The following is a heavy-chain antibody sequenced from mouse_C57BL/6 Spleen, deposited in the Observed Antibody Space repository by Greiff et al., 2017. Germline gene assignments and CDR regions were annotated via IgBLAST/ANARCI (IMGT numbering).Heavy chain of an antibody. J-gene: IGHJ2*01. CDR1: GFTFSSYG. D-gene: IGHD2-5*01. Sequence: DVQLVESGGDLVKPGGSLKLSCAASGFTFSSYGMSWVRQTPDKRLEWVATISSGGSYTYYPDSVKGRFTISRDNAKNTLYLQMSSLKSEDTAMYYCAATYYSNYVLYYFDYWGQGTTLTVSS. CDR3: AATYYSNYVLYYFDY. V-gene: IGHV5-6*01. CDR2: ISSGGSYT.